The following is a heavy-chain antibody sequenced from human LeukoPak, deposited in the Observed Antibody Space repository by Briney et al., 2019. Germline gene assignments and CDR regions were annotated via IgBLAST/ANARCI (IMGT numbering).Heavy chain of an antibody. Sequence: PGGSLRLSCAASGFTFSNSWMSWVCQAPGKGLEWVANIKEDGSIKNYVDSVKGRFTISRDNAKNSLYLQVNSLRAEDTAIYYCARELNWSARDYWGQGTLVTVSS. CDR1: GFTFSNSW. J-gene: IGHJ4*02. V-gene: IGHV3-7*05. D-gene: IGHD1-20*01. CDR3: ARELNWSARDY. CDR2: IKEDGSIK.